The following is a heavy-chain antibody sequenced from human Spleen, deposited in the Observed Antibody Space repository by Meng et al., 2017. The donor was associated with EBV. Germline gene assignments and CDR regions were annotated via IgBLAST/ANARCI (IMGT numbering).Heavy chain of an antibody. V-gene: IGHV4-34*01. CDR2: INHGGST. J-gene: IGHJ4*02. CDR3: ARSSRGRNSSWYDY. CDR1: GGSFSGSY. Sequence: QVQLKPWGAGLLKPSGTLSLTGAVYGGSFSGSYWSWIRQPPGKGLEWIGEINHGGSTNYNPSLKSRVTISGDTSKNQFSLKLSSVTAADTAVYYCARSSRGRNSSWYDYWGPGTLVTVSS. D-gene: IGHD6-13*01.